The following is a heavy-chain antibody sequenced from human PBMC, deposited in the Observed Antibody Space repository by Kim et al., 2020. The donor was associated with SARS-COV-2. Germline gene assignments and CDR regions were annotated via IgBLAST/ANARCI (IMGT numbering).Heavy chain of an antibody. V-gene: IGHV3-49*04. Sequence: GGSLRLSCTTSGFTFGDYTINWVRQAPGKGLEWVGFIRNKASTGTPEYAASVKGRFSISTDDSKGIVYLQMNGLKTEDAAVYYCTRDLWWSVDYWGQGTLVTVSS. J-gene: IGHJ4*02. CDR1: GFTFGDYT. D-gene: IGHD2-21*01. CDR3: TRDLWWSVDY. CDR2: IRNKASTGTP.